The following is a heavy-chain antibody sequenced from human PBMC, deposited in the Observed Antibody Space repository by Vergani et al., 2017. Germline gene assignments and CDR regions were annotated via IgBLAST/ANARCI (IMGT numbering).Heavy chain of an antibody. CDR3: AAAITMVRGINWFDP. D-gene: IGHD3-10*01. J-gene: IGHJ5*02. Sequence: QVQLVQSGAEVKKPGASVKVSCKASGYTFTSYYMHWVRQAPGQGLAWMGIINPSGGSTSYAQKCQGRVTITRDTSTSTLYMELSSLRSEDTAVYYCAAAITMVRGINWFDPWGQGTLVTVSS. CDR2: INPSGGST. CDR1: GYTFTSYY. V-gene: IGHV1-46*01.